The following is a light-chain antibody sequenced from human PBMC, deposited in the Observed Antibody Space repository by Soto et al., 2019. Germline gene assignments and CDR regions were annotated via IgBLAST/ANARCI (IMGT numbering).Light chain of an antibody. CDR3: SSYTSSSTLV. CDR2: EVS. V-gene: IGLV2-14*01. J-gene: IGLJ1*01. CDR1: SSDVGGYNY. Sequence: ALTQPASVSGSPGQSITISCTGTSSDVGGYNYVSWYQQHPGKAPKLMIYEVSNRPSGVSNRFSGSKSGNTASLTISGLQAEDEADYYCSSYTSSSTLVFGTGTKVTFL.